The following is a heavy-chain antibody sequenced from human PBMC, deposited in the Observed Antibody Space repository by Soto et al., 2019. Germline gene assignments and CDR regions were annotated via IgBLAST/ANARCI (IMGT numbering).Heavy chain of an antibody. CDR3: VMVDNVTPTPQDV. V-gene: IGHV1-18*01. D-gene: IGHD5-12*01. J-gene: IGHJ6*02. CDR1: GYIFVNYG. Sequence: QVQLVQSGDEVKKPGASVKVSCKASGYIFVNYGIAWVRQAPGQGLEWMGWISPYTGNTHSATKVQGRLTMTTDTSTSTAYRDLGSLTSDDTAVYYCVMVDNVTPTPQDVWGQGTTVTVSS. CDR2: ISPYTGNT.